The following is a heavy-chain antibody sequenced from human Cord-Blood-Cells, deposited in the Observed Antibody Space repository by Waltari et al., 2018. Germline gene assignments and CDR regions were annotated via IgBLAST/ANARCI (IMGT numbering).Heavy chain of an antibody. Sequence: EVQLVESGGGLIQPGGSLRLSCAASGFTVSSNYMSWVRQAPGKGLEWVSVIYSGGSKYYADSVKGRFTISRDNSKNTLYLQMTSLRAEDTAVYYCARKYSYGYYFDYWGQGTLVTVSS. CDR3: ARKYSYGYYFDY. D-gene: IGHD5-18*01. V-gene: IGHV3-53*01. J-gene: IGHJ4*02. CDR1: GFTVSSNY. CDR2: IYSGGSK.